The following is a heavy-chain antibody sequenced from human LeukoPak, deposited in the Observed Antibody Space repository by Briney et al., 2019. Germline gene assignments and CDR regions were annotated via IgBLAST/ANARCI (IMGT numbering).Heavy chain of an antibody. CDR3: ARPNITSYYDSRGYDAFDV. D-gene: IGHD3-22*01. V-gene: IGHV3-33*01. CDR2: IWYDGSNK. Sequence: GGSLRLSCAASGFTFSSYGMHWVRQAPGKGLEWVAVIWYDGSNKYYADSVKGRFTISRDNSKNTLYLQMNSLRAEDTAVYYCARPNITSYYDSRGYDAFDVWGQGTMVTVSS. CDR1: GFTFSSYG. J-gene: IGHJ3*01.